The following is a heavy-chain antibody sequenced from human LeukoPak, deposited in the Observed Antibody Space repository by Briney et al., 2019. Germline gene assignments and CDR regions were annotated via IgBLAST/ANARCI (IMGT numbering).Heavy chain of an antibody. CDR3: ARGLRDDYGGNADAFDI. J-gene: IGHJ3*02. CDR1: VDTFSSYA. V-gene: IGHV1-69*13. D-gene: IGHD4-23*01. CDR2: IIPIFGTA. Sequence: ASVKVSCKASVDTFSSYAISWVRHAPGQGLEWMGGIIPIFGTANYAQKLQGRVTITADESTSTAYMELSSLRSEDTAVYYCARGLRDDYGGNADAFDIWGQGTMVTVSS.